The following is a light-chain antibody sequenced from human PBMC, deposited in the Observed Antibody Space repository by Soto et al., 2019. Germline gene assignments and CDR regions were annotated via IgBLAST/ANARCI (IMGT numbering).Light chain of an antibody. CDR1: QVITNF. Sequence: DIQMTQSPSSLSASVGDRVTITCRASQVITNFLAWYQQKPGKVPRLLIYSASTLQSGVPSRFSGSGYGTEFTLTISSLQPDDFATYYCQQYNGYSTWTFGQGTKVDIK. J-gene: IGKJ1*01. CDR3: QQYNGYSTWT. CDR2: SAS. V-gene: IGKV1-27*01.